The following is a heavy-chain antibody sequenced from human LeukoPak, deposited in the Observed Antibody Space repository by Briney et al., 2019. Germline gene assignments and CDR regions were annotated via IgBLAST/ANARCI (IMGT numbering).Heavy chain of an antibody. CDR3: AKDYLSYSSSSVGSDY. Sequence: GGSLRLSCAASGFTFSSYGMHWVRQAPGKGLEWVAFIRYDGSNKYYADSVKGRFTISRDNSKNTLYLQMNSLRAEYTAVYYCAKDYLSYSSSSVGSDYWGQGTLVTVSS. V-gene: IGHV3-30*02. D-gene: IGHD6-6*01. CDR1: GFTFSSYG. J-gene: IGHJ4*02. CDR2: IRYDGSNK.